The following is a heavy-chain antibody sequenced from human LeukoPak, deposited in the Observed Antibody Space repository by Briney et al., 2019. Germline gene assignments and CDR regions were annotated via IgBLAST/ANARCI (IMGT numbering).Heavy chain of an antibody. D-gene: IGHD4-17*01. CDR1: GFTFSRYG. J-gene: IGHJ3*02. Sequence: PGGSLRLSCGASGFTFSRYGMHWVRQAPGKGLEWVAIIRYDGSNKYYADSVKGRFTISRDNSKNTLYLQMNSLRAEDTAVYYCARDSSTTVTGAFDIWGQGTMVTVSS. CDR3: ARDSSTTVTGAFDI. V-gene: IGHV3-33*01. CDR2: IRYDGSNK.